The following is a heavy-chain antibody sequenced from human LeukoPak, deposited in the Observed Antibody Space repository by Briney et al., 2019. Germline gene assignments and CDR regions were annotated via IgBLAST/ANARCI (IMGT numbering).Heavy chain of an antibody. D-gene: IGHD6-19*01. Sequence: KPSEPLSLTCIVSGASVSRSYWSWVRQPPGKGLEWIAYIYNSGSTNYNPSLKSRVTISVDTSKNQFSLKLNSVTASDTAVYYCAQTTGWPGFDYWGQGTLVTVSS. CDR2: IYNSGST. CDR3: AQTTGWPGFDY. CDR1: GASVSRSY. J-gene: IGHJ4*02. V-gene: IGHV4-59*08.